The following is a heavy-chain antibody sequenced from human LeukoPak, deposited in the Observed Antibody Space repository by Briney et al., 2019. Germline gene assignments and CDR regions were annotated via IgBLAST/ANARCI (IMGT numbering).Heavy chain of an antibody. Sequence: PSETLSLTCTVSGGSISSSSNYWGWIRQPPGKGLEWIGYIYYSGSTNYNPSLKSRVTISVDTSKNQFSLKLSSVTAADTAVYYCAREERDYVSSRYYMDVWGKGTTVTVSS. CDR1: GGSISSSSNY. CDR3: AREERDYVSSRYYMDV. V-gene: IGHV4-61*01. CDR2: IYYSGST. J-gene: IGHJ6*03. D-gene: IGHD4-17*01.